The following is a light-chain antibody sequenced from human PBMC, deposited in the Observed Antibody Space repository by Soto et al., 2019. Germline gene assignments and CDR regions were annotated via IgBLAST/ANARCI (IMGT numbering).Light chain of an antibody. CDR2: DAS. V-gene: IGKV3-11*01. Sequence: PGERATLSCRASQSVSSNLAWYQQKPGQAPRLLISDASNRATGIPARFTGSGSGTDFTLTISSLEPEDFAVYYCQQRSTWPYTFGQGTKLEIK. CDR1: QSVSSN. CDR3: QQRSTWPYT. J-gene: IGKJ2*01.